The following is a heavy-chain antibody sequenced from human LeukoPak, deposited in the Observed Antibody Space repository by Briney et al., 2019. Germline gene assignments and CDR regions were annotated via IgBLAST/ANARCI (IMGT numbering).Heavy chain of an antibody. V-gene: IGHV4-39*07. D-gene: IGHD4-17*01. Sequence: SETLSLTCTVSGGSISSSSYYWGWIRQPPGKGLEWIGSIYYSGSTYYNPSLKSRVTISVDTSKNQFSLNLSSVIAADTAMYYCAKNGDYINYYYYMDVWGKGTTVTVSS. J-gene: IGHJ6*03. CDR3: AKNGDYINYYYYMDV. CDR2: IYYSGST. CDR1: GGSISSSSYY.